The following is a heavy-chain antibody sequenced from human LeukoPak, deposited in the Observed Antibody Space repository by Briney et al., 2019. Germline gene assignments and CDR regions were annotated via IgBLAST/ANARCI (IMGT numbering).Heavy chain of an antibody. CDR1: GFTFSSYS. CDR3: AKGSRGYTNYYFDY. J-gene: IGHJ4*02. D-gene: IGHD2-2*02. Sequence: GGSLRLSCAASGFTFSSYSMNWVRQAPGKGLELVSTISGSGASTFYADSVRGRFITSKDIPSNIVYLQMNSLRAEDTAVYYCAKGSRGYTNYYFDYWGQGTLVTVSS. CDR2: ISGSGAST. V-gene: IGHV3-23*01.